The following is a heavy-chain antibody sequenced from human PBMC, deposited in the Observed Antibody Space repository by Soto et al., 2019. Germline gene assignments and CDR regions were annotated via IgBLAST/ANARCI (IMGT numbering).Heavy chain of an antibody. J-gene: IGHJ5*02. Sequence: ASVKVSCKASGYTFTSYGISWVRQAPGQGLEWMGWISAYNGNTNYAQKLQGRVTMTTDTSTSTAYMELRSLRSDDTAVYYCARELSSLNYYDSSGYYGWFDPWGQGTLVTVSS. CDR2: ISAYNGNT. CDR1: GYTFTSYG. CDR3: ARELSSLNYYDSSGYYGWFDP. V-gene: IGHV1-18*01. D-gene: IGHD3-22*01.